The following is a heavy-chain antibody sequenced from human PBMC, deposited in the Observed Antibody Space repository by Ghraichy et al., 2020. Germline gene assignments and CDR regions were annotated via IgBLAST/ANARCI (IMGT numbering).Heavy chain of an antibody. Sequence: GGSLRLSCVASGFTFSSYGMHWVRQAPGKGLEWVAVIWNDAITKHYADSVKGRFTISRDNSKNILYLEMNSPRAEDTALYYCARDSLKRVLFDAVDVWGQGAKGTVSS. D-gene: IGHD2-21*01. CDR2: IWNDAITK. CDR1: GFTFSSYG. J-gene: IGHJ3*01. V-gene: IGHV3-33*01. CDR3: ARDSLKRVLFDAVDV.